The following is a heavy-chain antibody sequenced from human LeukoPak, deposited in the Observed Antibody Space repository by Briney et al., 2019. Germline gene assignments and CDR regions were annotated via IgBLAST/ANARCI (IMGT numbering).Heavy chain of an antibody. Sequence: SVKVSCKASGGTFSSYAISWVRQAPGQGLEWMGRIIPILGIANYAQKFQGRVTITADKSTSTAYMELSSLRSEDTAVYYCYYYDSRGLDYWGQGTLVTVSS. J-gene: IGHJ4*02. CDR3: YYYDSRGLDY. CDR1: GGTFSSYA. CDR2: IIPILGIA. V-gene: IGHV1-69*04. D-gene: IGHD3-22*01.